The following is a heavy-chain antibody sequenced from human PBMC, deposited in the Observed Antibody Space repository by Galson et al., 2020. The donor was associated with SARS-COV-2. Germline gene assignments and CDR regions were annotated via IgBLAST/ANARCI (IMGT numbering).Heavy chain of an antibody. V-gene: IGHV3-33*01. CDR1: GFTFSSYG. J-gene: IGHJ4*02. CDR2: IWYDGSNK. CDR3: ARDLPLHDTGDRVNY. Sequence: GESLKISCAASGFTFSSYGMHWVRQAPGKGLEWVAVIWYDGSNKYYADSVKVRFTISRDNSKNTLYLQMNSLRAEDTAVYYCARDLPLHDTGDRVNYWGQGTLVTVSS. D-gene: IGHD2-21*01.